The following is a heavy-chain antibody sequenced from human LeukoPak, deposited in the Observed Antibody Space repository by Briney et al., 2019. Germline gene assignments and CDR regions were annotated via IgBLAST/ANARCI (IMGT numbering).Heavy chain of an antibody. CDR2: IYTSGST. V-gene: IGHV4-4*07. D-gene: IGHD1-26*01. J-gene: IGHJ1*01. CDR1: GGSISSYY. CDR3: AGSGSYTEYFQL. Sequence: SETLSLTCTVSGGSISSYYWSWIRQPAGKGLEWIGRIYTSGSTNYNPSLKSRVTMSVDTSKNQFSLKLSSVTAADTAVYYCAGSGSYTEYFQLWGQGTLVTVSS.